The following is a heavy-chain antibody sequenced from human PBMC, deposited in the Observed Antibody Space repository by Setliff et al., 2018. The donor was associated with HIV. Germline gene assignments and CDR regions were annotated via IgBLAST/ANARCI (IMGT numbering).Heavy chain of an antibody. J-gene: IGHJ5*02. D-gene: IGHD3-10*01. CDR3: ARLHTDYGSWFFDH. CDR1: GVSISDNNY. CDR2: IYHSGST. V-gene: IGHV4-4*02. Sequence: SETLSLTCDVSGVSISDNNYWNWVRQPPGKGLEWIGEIYHSGSTNYNPSLKSRVNISIDMSKKRFSLKLTSVTAADTAVYYCARLHTDYGSWFFDHWGQGILVTVSS.